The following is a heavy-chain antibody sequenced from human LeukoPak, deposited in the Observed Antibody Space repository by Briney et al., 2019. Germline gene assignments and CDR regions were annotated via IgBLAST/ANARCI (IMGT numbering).Heavy chain of an antibody. CDR1: GYTFTSYD. CDR2: MNPNSDNT. D-gene: IGHD3-10*01. V-gene: IGHV1-8*01. J-gene: IGHJ4*02. CDR3: ARGLTMVRGVIIPY. Sequence: GASVKVSCKASGYTFTSYDINWVRQATGQGLEWMGWMNPNSDNTGYAQKFQGRVTMTRNTSISTAYMELSSLRSEDTAVYYCARGLTMVRGVIIPYWGQGTLVTVSS.